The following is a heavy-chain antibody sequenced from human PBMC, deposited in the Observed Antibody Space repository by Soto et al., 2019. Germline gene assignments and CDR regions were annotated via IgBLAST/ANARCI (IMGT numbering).Heavy chain of an antibody. CDR2: IYYSGST. Sequence: QLQLQESGPGLVKPSETLSLTCTVSGGSISSSSYYWGWIRQPPGKGLEWIGSIYYSGSTYYNPSLKSRVTISVDTSKNQFSLKLSSVTAADTAVYYCASRVVVVAANREPPLTFDYWGQGTLVTVSS. CDR3: ASRVVVVAANREPPLTFDY. V-gene: IGHV4-39*01. D-gene: IGHD2-15*01. CDR1: GGSISSSSYY. J-gene: IGHJ4*02.